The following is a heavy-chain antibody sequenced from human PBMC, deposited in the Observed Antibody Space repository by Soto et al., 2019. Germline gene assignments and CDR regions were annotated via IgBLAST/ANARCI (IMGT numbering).Heavy chain of an antibody. J-gene: IGHJ6*02. Sequence: LSLTCTVSGGSISSGDYYWSWIRQPPGKGLEWIGYIYYSGSTYYNPSLKSRVTISVDTSKNQFSLKLSSVTAADTAVYYCARDWNPSGYYTGMAGMDVWGQGTTVTVSS. D-gene: IGHD3-3*01. V-gene: IGHV4-30-4*01. CDR2: IYYSGST. CDR3: ARDWNPSGYYTGMAGMDV. CDR1: GGSISSGDYY.